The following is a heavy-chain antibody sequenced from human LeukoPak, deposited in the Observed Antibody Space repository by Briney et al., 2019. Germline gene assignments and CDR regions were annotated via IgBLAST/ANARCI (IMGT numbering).Heavy chain of an antibody. CDR2: ISGSGGTT. Sequence: GGSLRLSCAGSGFTFSSYGMSWVRQAPGKGLEWVSSISGSGGTTYYADSVKGRFTLSRDNSKTTLYLQMNSLRAEDTAVYYCAKGHCSGASCYVYHIWGQGTMVTVSS. V-gene: IGHV3-23*01. CDR3: AKGHCSGASCYVYHI. J-gene: IGHJ3*02. CDR1: GFTFSSYG. D-gene: IGHD2-2*01.